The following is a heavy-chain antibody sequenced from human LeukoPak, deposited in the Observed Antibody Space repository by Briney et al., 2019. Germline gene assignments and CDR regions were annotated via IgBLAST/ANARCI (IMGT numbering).Heavy chain of an antibody. V-gene: IGHV3-30*04. CDR3: ARDPSAARAEYFQH. D-gene: IGHD6-6*01. CDR2: ISYDGSNK. J-gene: IGHJ1*01. CDR1: GFTFSSYA. Sequence: GGSLRLSCAASGFTFSSYAMHWVRQAPGKGLELVAVISYDGSNKYYADSVKGRFTISRDNSKNTLYLQMNSLRAEDTAVYYCARDPSAARAEYFQHWGQGTLVTVSS.